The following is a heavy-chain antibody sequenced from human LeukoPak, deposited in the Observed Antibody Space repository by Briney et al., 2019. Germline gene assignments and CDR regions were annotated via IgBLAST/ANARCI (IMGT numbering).Heavy chain of an antibody. CDR2: INPSGGST. CDR3: ARGLTHYGDYDAY. V-gene: IGHV1-46*01. J-gene: IGHJ4*02. Sequence: GASVKVSCKASGYTFTSYYMHWVRQAPRPGLEWMGIINPSGGSTSYAQKFQDRVAMTRDTSTSTVYMQLSSLRSEDTAVYYCARGLTHYGDYDAYWGQGTLVTVS. CDR1: GYTFTSYY. D-gene: IGHD4-17*01.